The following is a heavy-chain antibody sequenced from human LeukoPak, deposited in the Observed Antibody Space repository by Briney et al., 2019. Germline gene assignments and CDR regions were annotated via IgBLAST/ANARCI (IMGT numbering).Heavy chain of an antibody. CDR2: ISYDGSNK. V-gene: IGHV3-30*03. CDR1: GFTFSSYG. D-gene: IGHD6-13*01. CDR3: ARGDPSGSSPGY. Sequence: PGRSLRLSCAASGFTFSSYGMHWVRQAPGKGLEWVAVISYDGSNKYYADSVKGRFTISRDNSKNTLYLQMNSLRAEDTAVYYCARGDPSGSSPGYWGQGTLVTVSS. J-gene: IGHJ4*02.